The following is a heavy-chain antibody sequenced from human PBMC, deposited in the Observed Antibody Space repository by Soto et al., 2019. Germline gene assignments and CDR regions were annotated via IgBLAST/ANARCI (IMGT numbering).Heavy chain of an antibody. CDR2: INTGNGNT. D-gene: IGHD6-19*01. V-gene: IGHV1-3*04. CDR1: GYSFTTYA. Sequence: ASVKVSCKASGYSFTTYAIHWVRQAPGQGLEWMGWINTGNGNTKYSESFQGRVTMTRDTYASTAYMDLSSLKSEDTAVYYCARDSVSHSSGWYYSDQWGQGTLVTVSS. J-gene: IGHJ4*02. CDR3: ARDSVSHSSGWYYSDQ.